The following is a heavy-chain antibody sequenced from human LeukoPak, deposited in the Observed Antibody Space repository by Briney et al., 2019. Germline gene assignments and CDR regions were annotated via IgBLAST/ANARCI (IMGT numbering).Heavy chain of an antibody. Sequence: GGSLRLSCVASGFTFSSYSMNWVRQAPEKGLEWVSSISSSSSTYIFYADSVKGRFTISRDNAKNSLYLQMNSLRAEDTAVYYCAREVAISGITDYWGQGTLVTVSS. CDR1: GFTFSSYS. CDR2: ISSSSSTYI. V-gene: IGHV3-21*01. CDR3: AREVAISGITDY. D-gene: IGHD1-7*01. J-gene: IGHJ4*02.